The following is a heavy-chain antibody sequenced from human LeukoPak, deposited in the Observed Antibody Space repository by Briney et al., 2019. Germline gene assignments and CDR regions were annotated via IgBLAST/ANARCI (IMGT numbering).Heavy chain of an antibody. D-gene: IGHD6-13*01. CDR3: AKDKYSSSWFDY. Sequence: GGTLRLSCAASGFTFSSYGMSWVRQAPGKGLEWVSAISGSGGSTYYADSVKGRFTISRENSKNTLYLQMNSLGAEDTAVYYCAKDKYSSSWFDYWGQGTLVTVSS. V-gene: IGHV3-23*01. CDR2: ISGSGGST. CDR1: GFTFSSYG. J-gene: IGHJ4*02.